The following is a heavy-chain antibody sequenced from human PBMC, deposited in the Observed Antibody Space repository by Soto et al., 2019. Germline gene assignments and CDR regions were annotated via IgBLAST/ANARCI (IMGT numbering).Heavy chain of an antibody. J-gene: IGHJ4*02. CDR2: IWYDGSNK. CDR1: GFTFSSYG. CDR3: ARDVGYYSPDHFDY. D-gene: IGHD3-22*01. V-gene: IGHV3-33*01. Sequence: QVQLVESGGGVVQPGRSLRLSCAASGFTFSSYGMHWVRQAPGKGLEWVAVIWYDGSNKYYADSVKGRFTISRDNSKNTLYLQMNSLRAEDTAVYYCARDVGYYSPDHFDYWGQGTLVTVSS.